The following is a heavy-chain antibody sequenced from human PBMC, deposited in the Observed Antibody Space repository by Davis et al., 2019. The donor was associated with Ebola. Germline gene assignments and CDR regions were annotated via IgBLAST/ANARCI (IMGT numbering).Heavy chain of an antibody. J-gene: IGHJ5*02. Sequence: MPSETLSLTCNVSGGSISSGDYYWSWIRQPPGKGLEWIAYMFYSGTTNYNPSLQSRVIISVDTSKNQFSLKLSSVTAADTAVYYCARVYSSGWYGWFDPWGPGTLVTVSA. CDR3: ARVYSSGWYGWFDP. CDR1: GGSISSGDYY. V-gene: IGHV4-30-4*08. CDR2: MFYSGTT. D-gene: IGHD6-19*01.